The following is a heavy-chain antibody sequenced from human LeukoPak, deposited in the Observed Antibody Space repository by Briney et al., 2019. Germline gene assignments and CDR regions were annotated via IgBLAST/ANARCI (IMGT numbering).Heavy chain of an antibody. V-gene: IGHV3-23*01. CDR3: AKGTWDLLPSHYYYGMDV. CDR2: INGSGGIR. CDR1: GFTFSTYA. D-gene: IGHD1-26*01. Sequence: GGSLRLSCAASGFTFSTYAMSWVRQAPGKGLEWVSGINGSGGIRYYADSVKGRFTISSDNSKNTLYLQMNSLKAEDTAVYYCAKGTWDLLPSHYYYGMDVWGQGATVTVSS. J-gene: IGHJ6*02.